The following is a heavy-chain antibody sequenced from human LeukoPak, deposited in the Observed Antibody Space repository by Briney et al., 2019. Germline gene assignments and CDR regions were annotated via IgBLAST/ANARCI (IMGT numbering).Heavy chain of an antibody. CDR1: DDSISNYY. J-gene: IGHJ6*03. V-gene: IGHV4-59*01. CDR3: ARAPGNDYYPYYYMDV. CDR2: IFYSGST. D-gene: IGHD4/OR15-4a*01. Sequence: SETLSLTCTVSDDSISNYYLSWIRQPPGKGLEWIGYIFYSGSTNYNPSLKSRVTISVDTSKNQFSLKVNSVTAADTAVYYCARAPGNDYYPYYYMDVWGKGTTVTVSS.